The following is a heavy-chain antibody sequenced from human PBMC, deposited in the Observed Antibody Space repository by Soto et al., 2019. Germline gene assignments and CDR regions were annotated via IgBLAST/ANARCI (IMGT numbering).Heavy chain of an antibody. D-gene: IGHD5-12*01. CDR2: INSDGSST. J-gene: IGHJ4*02. Sequence: EVPLVESGGGLVQPGGSLRLSCAASGFTFSSYWMHWVRQAPGKGLVWVSRINSDGSSTSYADSVKGRFTISRDNAKNTLYLQMNSLRAEDTAVYYCAREVGYRSGYDFWGQGTLVTVSS. V-gene: IGHV3-74*01. CDR3: AREVGYRSGYDF. CDR1: GFTFSSYW.